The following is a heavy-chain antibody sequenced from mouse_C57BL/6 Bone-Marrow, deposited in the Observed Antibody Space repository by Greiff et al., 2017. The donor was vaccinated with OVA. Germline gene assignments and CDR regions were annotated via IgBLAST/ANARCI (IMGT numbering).Heavy chain of an antibody. CDR3: ARSGGYYPWFAY. J-gene: IGHJ3*01. D-gene: IGHD2-3*01. V-gene: IGHV1-64*01. CDR2: IHPNSGST. CDR1: GYTFTSYW. Sequence: VQVVESGAELVKPGASVKLSCKASGYTFTSYWMHWVKQRPGQGLEWIGMIHPNSGSTNYNEKFKSKATLTVDKSSSTAYMQLSSLTSEDSAVYYCARSGGYYPWFAYWGQGTLVTVSA.